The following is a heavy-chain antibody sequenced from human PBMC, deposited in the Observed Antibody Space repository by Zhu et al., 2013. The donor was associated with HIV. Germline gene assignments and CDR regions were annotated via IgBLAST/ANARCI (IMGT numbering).Heavy chain of an antibody. V-gene: IGHV1-2*02. CDR3: ALGITMVRGVITPFDY. D-gene: IGHD3-10*01. CDR1: GYTFTTYG. J-gene: IGHJ4*02. Sequence: QVQLVQSGTELKMPGASVKVSCKASGYTFTTYGISWVRQAPGQGLEWMGWINPNSGDTNYAQKFQGRVTMTRDTSISTAYMELSRLRSDDTAVYYCALGITMVRGVITPFDYWGQGTLVTVSS. CDR2: INPNSGDT.